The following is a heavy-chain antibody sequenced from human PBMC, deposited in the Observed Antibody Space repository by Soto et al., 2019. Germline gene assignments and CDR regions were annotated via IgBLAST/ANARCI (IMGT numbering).Heavy chain of an antibody. J-gene: IGHJ6*02. D-gene: IGHD3-10*01. CDR2: IYSGGST. CDR3: ARFSGEAFYYYYYGMDV. Sequence: GGSLRLSCAASGFTVSSNYMSWVRQAPGKGLEWVSVIYSGGSTYYADSVKGRFTISRDNSKNTLYLQMNSLRAEDTAVYYCARFSGEAFYYYYYGMDVWGQGTTVTVSS. CDR1: GFTVSSNY. V-gene: IGHV3-66*01.